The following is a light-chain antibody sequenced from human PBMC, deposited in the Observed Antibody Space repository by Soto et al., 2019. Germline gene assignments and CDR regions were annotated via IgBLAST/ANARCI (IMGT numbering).Light chain of an antibody. CDR2: DAS. CDR3: QQRSHWPPLT. Sequence: EIVLTQSPATLSMSPGERATLSCRASQSVSTYLAWYQQKPGQAPRLLIFDASNRASGIPSRFSGSGSGTNVTLTISRLEPEDCAVYFCQQRSHWPPLTFGGGTKVEIK. V-gene: IGKV3-11*01. CDR1: QSVSTY. J-gene: IGKJ4*01.